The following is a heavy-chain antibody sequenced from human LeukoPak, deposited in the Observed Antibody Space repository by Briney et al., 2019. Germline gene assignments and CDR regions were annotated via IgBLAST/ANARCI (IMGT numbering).Heavy chain of an antibody. D-gene: IGHD1-26*01. V-gene: IGHV1-69*06. J-gene: IGHJ6*04. Sequence: SVTVSCKASGGTFSSYAISWVRQAPGHGLEWMGGIIPIFGTANYAQKFQGRVTITADKSTSTAYMELSSLRSEDTAVYYCARGGALTPDYYYGMDVWGKGTTVTVSS. CDR2: IIPIFGTA. CDR1: GGTFSSYA. CDR3: ARGGALTPDYYYGMDV.